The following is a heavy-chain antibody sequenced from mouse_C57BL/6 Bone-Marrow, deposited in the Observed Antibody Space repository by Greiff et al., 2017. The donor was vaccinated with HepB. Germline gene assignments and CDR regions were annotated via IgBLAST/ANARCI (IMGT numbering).Heavy chain of an antibody. V-gene: IGHV1-64*01. D-gene: IGHD1-1*01. CDR2: IHPNSGST. CDR1: GYTFTSYW. Sequence: QVQLKQPGAELVKPGASVKLSCKASGYTFTSYWMHWVKQRPGQGLEWIGMIHPNSGSTNYNEKFKSKATLTVDKSSSTAYMQLSSLTSEDSAVYYCARFPYYYYGSSYYFDVWGTGTTVTVSS. CDR3: ARFPYYYYGSSYYFDV. J-gene: IGHJ1*03.